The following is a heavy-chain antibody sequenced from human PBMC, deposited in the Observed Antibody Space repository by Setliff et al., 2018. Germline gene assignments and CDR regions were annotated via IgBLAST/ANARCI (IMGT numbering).Heavy chain of an antibody. D-gene: IGHD3-22*01. J-gene: IGHJ4*02. CDR2: IIPIFGTA. CDR3: ARGGDYYDSRDLDY. V-gene: IGHV1-69*13. Sequence: ASVKVSCKASGGTFSSYAISWVRQAPGQGLEWMGGIIPIFGTANYAQKFQGRVTITADESTSTAYMELSSLRSEDTAVYYCARGGDYYDSRDLDYWGQGTLVTVSS. CDR1: GGTFSSYA.